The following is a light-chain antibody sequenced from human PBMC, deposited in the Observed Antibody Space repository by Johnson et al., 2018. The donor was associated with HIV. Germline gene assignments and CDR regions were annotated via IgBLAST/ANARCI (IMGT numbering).Light chain of an antibody. CDR2: DNN. V-gene: IGLV1-51*01. J-gene: IGLJ1*01. CDR3: GTWDSSLNAYV. CDR1: SSNIGNNY. Sequence: VLKQPPSVSAAPGQKVTISCSGSSSNIGNNYVSWYQQLPGRAPKLLIYDNNKRPSGIPDRVSGSKSGTSATLGITGLQTGDGADYYCGTWDSSLNAYVFGTGTKVTVL.